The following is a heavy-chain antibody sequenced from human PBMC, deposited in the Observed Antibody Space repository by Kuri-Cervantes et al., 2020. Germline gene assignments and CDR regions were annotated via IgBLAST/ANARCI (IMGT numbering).Heavy chain of an antibody. CDR1: GFTFSDYY. J-gene: IGHJ4*02. D-gene: IGHD3-16*01. Sequence: GESLKISCAASGFTFSDYYMSWSRQAPGKGLEWVSYISSSGSTIYYADSVKGRFTISRDNAKNSLYLQMNSLRAEDTAVYYCARDQWVPADYIWGSYLGRGEADYWGQGTLVTVSS. CDR2: ISSSGSTI. CDR3: ARDQWVPADYIWGSYLGRGEADY. V-gene: IGHV3-11*04.